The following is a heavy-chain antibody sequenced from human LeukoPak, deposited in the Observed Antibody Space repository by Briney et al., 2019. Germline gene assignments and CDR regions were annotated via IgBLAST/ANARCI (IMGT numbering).Heavy chain of an antibody. CDR1: GYTFTSYA. CDR2: INTNTGNP. D-gene: IGHD6-19*01. Sequence: ASVKVSCKASGYTFTSYAMNWVRQAPGQGLEWMGWINTNTGNPTYAQGFTGRFVFSLDTSVSTAYLQISSLKAEDTAVYYCARSLEESPSSGWYGTTSPLGYWGQGTLVTVSS. J-gene: IGHJ4*02. V-gene: IGHV7-4-1*02. CDR3: ARSLEESPSSGWYGTTSPLGY.